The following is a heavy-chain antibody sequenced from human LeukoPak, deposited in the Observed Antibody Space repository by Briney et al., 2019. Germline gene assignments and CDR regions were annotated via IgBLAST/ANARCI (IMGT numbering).Heavy chain of an antibody. CDR1: GDSITGYS. D-gene: IGHD2-15*01. CDR2: IYPSGNT. J-gene: IGHJ4*02. CDR3: ARQVVAAATTFDY. Sequence: SETLSLTCSVSGDSITGYSWSWIRQTPGKGLEWIGRIYPSGNTNYNPSLKSRVTISVDTSKNQFSLKVSSVTAADTAVYYCARQVVAAATTFDYWGQGTLVTVSS. V-gene: IGHV4-59*08.